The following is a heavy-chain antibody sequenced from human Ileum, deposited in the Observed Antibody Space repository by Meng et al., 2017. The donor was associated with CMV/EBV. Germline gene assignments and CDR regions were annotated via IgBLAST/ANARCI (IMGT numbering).Heavy chain of an antibody. J-gene: IGHJ4*02. CDR2: IYTSEST. CDR3: AGGAITGTTEVPFDY. Sequence: LQESAPVLGKPSQPLALTCTVSGGFISSGRYYWSWIRQPAGKGLEWIGRIYTSESTNYNPSLKSRVTISVDTSKNLFSLKLSSVTATDTAVYYCAGGAITGTTEVPFDYWGQGTLVTVSS. D-gene: IGHD1-20*01. V-gene: IGHV4-61*02. CDR1: GGFISSGRYY.